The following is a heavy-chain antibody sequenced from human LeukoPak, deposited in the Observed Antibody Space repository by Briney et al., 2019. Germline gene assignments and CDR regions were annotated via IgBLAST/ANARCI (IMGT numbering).Heavy chain of an antibody. CDR2: INHSGST. D-gene: IGHD1-14*01. J-gene: IGHJ4*02. Sequence: PSETLSLTCAVYGGSFSGYYWSWTRQPPGKGLERIGEINHSGSTNYNPSLKSRVTISVDTSKNQFSLKLSSVTAADTAVYYCARGPHYRFDYWGQGTLVTVSS. V-gene: IGHV4-34*01. CDR1: GGSFSGYY. CDR3: ARGPHYRFDY.